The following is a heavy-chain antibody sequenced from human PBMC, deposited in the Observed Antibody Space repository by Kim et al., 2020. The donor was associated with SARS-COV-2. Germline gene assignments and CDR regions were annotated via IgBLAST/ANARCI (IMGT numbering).Heavy chain of an antibody. Sequence: SETLSLTCTVSGGSISSGGYYWSWIRQHPGKGLEWIGYIYYSGSTYYNPSLKSRVTISVDTSKNQFSLKLSSVTAADTAVYYCARDRGYCSGGSCYGGYNWFDPWGQGTLVTVSS. D-gene: IGHD2-15*01. CDR2: IYYSGST. CDR3: ARDRGYCSGGSCYGGYNWFDP. CDR1: GGSISSGGYY. V-gene: IGHV4-31*03. J-gene: IGHJ5*02.